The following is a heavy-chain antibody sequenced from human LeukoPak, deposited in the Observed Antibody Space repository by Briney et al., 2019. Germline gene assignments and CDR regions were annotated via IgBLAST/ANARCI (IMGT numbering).Heavy chain of an antibody. CDR1: GGSISGYY. CDR3: ARVTAAGGGFDY. CDR2: IYFSGST. Sequence: PSETLSLTCTVSGGSISGYYWSWIRQPPGQGLECIGHIYFSGSTNYNPSLKSRVTTSVDTSKNQFSLRLSSVTAADTAVYYCARVTAAGGGFDYWGQGTLVTVSS. D-gene: IGHD6-13*01. J-gene: IGHJ4*02. V-gene: IGHV4-59*01.